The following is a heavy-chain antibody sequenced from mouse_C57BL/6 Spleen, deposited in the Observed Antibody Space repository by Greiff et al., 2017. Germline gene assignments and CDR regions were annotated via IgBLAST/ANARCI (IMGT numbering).Heavy chain of an antibody. CDR2: ISDGGSYT. CDR3: ARAPSPLNYDYDDAMDY. CDR1: GFTFSSYA. Sequence: EVQVVESGGGLVKPGGSLKLSCAASGFTFSSYAMSWVRQTPEKRLEWVATISDGGSYTYYPDNVKGRFTISRDNAKNNLYLQMSHLKSEDTAMYYCARAPSPLNYDYDDAMDYWGQGTSVTVSS. J-gene: IGHJ4*01. V-gene: IGHV5-4*01. D-gene: IGHD2-4*01.